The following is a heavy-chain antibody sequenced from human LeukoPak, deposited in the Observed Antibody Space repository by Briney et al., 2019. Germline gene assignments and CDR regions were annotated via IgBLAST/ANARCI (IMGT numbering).Heavy chain of an antibody. CDR2: IRSKAKNYAT. Sequence: PGGSLRLSCAASGFTFSGSVIHWVRQASGKGLEWVGRIRSKAKNYATAYAASVNGRFTISRDDSKNTAYLQMNSLKTEDTAVYYCTTDKAIATAPLFADWGQGTLVTVSS. J-gene: IGHJ1*01. CDR1: GFTFSGSV. D-gene: IGHD6-13*01. CDR3: TTDKAIATAPLFAD. V-gene: IGHV3-73*01.